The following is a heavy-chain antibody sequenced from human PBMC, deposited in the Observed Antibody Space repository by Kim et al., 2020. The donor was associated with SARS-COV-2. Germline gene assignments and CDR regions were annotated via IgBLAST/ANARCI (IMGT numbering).Heavy chain of an antibody. J-gene: IGHJ4*01. CDR2: ISYDGSNK. D-gene: IGHD3-3*01. Sequence: GGSLRLSCAASGFTFSSYAMHWVRQAPGKGLEWVAVISYDGSNKYYADSVKGRFTISRDNSKNTLYLQMNSLRAEDTAVYYCARLDRCLEWGQKFDYWG. CDR1: GFTFSSYA. V-gene: IGHV3-30-3*01. CDR3: ARLDRCLEWGQKFDY.